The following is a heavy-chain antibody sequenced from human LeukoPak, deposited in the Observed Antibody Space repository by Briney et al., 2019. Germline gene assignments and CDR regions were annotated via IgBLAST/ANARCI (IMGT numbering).Heavy chain of an antibody. CDR2: IYYSGST. CDR3: ARRRLYSNYADED. D-gene: IGHD4-11*01. CDR1: GGSISSSSYY. Sequence: SETLSLTCTVSGGSISSSSYYWGWIRQPPGKGLEWIGSIYYSGSTYYNPSLKSRVTISVDTSKNQFSLKLSSVTAADTAVYYCARRRLYSNYADEDWGQGTLVTVSS. J-gene: IGHJ4*02. V-gene: IGHV4-39*07.